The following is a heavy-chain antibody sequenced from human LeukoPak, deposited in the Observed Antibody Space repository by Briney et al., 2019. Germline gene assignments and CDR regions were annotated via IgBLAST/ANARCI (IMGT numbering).Heavy chain of an antibody. D-gene: IGHD2-2*01. CDR1: GGSTSSSSYY. J-gene: IGHJ4*02. V-gene: IGHV4-39*01. CDR3: ARLDLGYCSSAACRYGHFDY. Sequence: SETLSLTCTVSGGSTSSSSYYWGWIRQPPGKGLEWTGGIYYSGSTYYNPSLKSRVTISVDTSKNQFSLKLSSVTAADTAVYYCARLDLGYCSSAACRYGHFDYWGEGTLVPASS. CDR2: IYYSGST.